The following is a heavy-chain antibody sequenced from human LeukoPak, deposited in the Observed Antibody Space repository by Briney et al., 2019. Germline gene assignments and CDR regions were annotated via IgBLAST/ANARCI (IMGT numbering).Heavy chain of an antibody. V-gene: IGHV4-59*01. CDR3: ARDGPNWGLDY. D-gene: IGHD7-27*01. Sequence: MASETLSLTCTVSGGSISSYYWSWIRQPPGKGLEWIGYTYYSGSTNYNPSLKSRVTISVDTSKNQFSLKLSSVTAADTAVYYCARDGPNWGLDYWGQGTLVTVSS. J-gene: IGHJ4*02. CDR1: GGSISSYY. CDR2: TYYSGST.